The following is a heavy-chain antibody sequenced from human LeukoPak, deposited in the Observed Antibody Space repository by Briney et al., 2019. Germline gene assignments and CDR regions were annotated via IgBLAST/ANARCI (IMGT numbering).Heavy chain of an antibody. J-gene: IGHJ3*02. V-gene: IGHV3-53*01. CDR3: ARDPASSAYDAFDI. D-gene: IGHD3-22*01. CDR2: IYSGGST. Sequence: GGSLRLSWAAAGFTVSSYYMSWVRQAPGKGLEWVSVIYSGGSTNYPDSVKGRFTISRDNSKNTLYLQMNSLRAEDTAVYYCARDPASSAYDAFDIWGQGTMVTVSS. CDR1: GFTVSSYY.